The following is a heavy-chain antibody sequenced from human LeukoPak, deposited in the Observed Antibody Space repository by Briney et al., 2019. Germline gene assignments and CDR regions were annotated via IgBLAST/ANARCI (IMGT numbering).Heavy chain of an antibody. D-gene: IGHD6-13*01. J-gene: IGHJ4*02. CDR2: IYYSGST. V-gene: IGHV4-39*01. CDR3: ARHVGGISATGTRPFDY. CDR1: GASFSSSTYY. Sequence: SETLSLTCTVSGASFSSSTYYWGWIRQPPGKGLEWIGSIYYSGSTYYNPSLKSRVTMSVDTSKNQFSLKLSSVTAADTAVYFCARHVGGISATGTRPFDYWGQGTLVTVSS.